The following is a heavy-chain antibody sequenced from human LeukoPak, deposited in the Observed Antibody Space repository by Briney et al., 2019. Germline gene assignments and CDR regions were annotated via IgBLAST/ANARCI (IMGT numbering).Heavy chain of an antibody. CDR1: GFTFSSYG. V-gene: IGHV3-30*03. J-gene: IGHJ6*03. Sequence: PGRSLRLSCAASGFTFSSYGMHWVRQAPGKGLEWVAVISYDGSNKYYADSVKGRFTSSRDNSKNTLYLQMNSLRAEDTAVYYCAREYYYYYMDVWGKGTTVTVSS. CDR3: AREYYYYYMDV. CDR2: ISYDGSNK.